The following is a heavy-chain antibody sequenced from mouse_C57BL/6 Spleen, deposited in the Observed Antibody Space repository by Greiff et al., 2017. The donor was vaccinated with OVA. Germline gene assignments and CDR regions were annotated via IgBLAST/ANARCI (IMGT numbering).Heavy chain of an antibody. J-gene: IGHJ4*01. CDR1: GFTFSDYG. D-gene: IGHD1-1*01. CDR3: ARLYYGSSYYAMDY. V-gene: IGHV5-17*01. CDR2: ISSGSSTI. Sequence: EVKLLESGGGLVKPGGSLKLSCAASGFTFSDYGMHWVRQAPEKGLEWVAYISSGSSTIYYADTVKGRFTISRDNAKNTLFLQMTSLRSEDTAMYYCARLYYGSSYYAMDYWGQGTSVTVSS.